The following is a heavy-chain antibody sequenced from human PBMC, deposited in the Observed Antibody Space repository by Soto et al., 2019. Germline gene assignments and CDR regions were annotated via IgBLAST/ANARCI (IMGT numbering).Heavy chain of an antibody. CDR2: INTDGSST. J-gene: IGHJ5*02. V-gene: IGHV3-74*01. CDR1: GFTFSNYW. D-gene: IGHD4-17*01. Sequence: EVQLVESGGGLVQPGGSLRLSCAVSGFTFSNYWMHWVRQAPGKGLVWVSRINTDGSSTSYADFVMGRFTISRDNARNTLFLQMNSLTAEDTAVYYCARFRVDGDYVPWGHGTLVTVSA. CDR3: ARFRVDGDYVP.